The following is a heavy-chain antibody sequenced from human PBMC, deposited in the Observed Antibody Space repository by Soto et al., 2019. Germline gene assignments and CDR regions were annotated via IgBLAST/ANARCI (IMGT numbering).Heavy chain of an antibody. J-gene: IGHJ6*03. CDR1: GFTFSSYG. V-gene: IGHV3-33*01. CDR3: AREVLWFGEFAGYYYYMDV. Sequence: QVQLVESGGGVVQPGRSLRLSCAASGFTFSSYGMHWVRQAPGKGLEWVAVIWYDGSNKYYADSVKGRFTISRDNSKNTLYLQMNSLRDEDTAVYYCAREVLWFGEFAGYYYYMDVWGKGTTVTVSS. CDR2: IWYDGSNK. D-gene: IGHD3-10*01.